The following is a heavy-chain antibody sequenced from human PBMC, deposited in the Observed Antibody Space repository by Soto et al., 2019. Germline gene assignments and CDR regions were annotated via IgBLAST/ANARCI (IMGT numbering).Heavy chain of an antibody. D-gene: IGHD6-19*01. CDR1: GGSISSSSYY. CDR2: IYYSGST. J-gene: IGHJ4*02. Sequence: QLQLQESGPGLVKPSETLSLTCTVSGGSISSSSYYWGWIRQRPGKGLEWIGSIYYSGSTYYNPSLKSRVTISVDTSKNQFSLKLSSVTAADTAVYYCASLGVFKQWPFDYWGQGTLVTVSS. CDR3: ASLGVFKQWPFDY. V-gene: IGHV4-39*01.